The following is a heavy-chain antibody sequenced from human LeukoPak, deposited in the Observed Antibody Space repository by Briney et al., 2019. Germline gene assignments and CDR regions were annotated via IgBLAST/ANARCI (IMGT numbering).Heavy chain of an antibody. CDR2: INPNSGGT. J-gene: IGHJ6*02. CDR3: ARHLLYDSSGHYYYDMDV. CDR1: GYTFTGYY. Sequence: ASVKVSCKASGYTFTGYYMHWVRQAPGQGLEWMGWINPNSGGTNYAQKFQGRVTMTRDTSISTAYMELSRLRSDDTAVYYCARHLLYDSSGHYYYDMDVWGQGTTVTVSS. D-gene: IGHD3-22*01. V-gene: IGHV1-2*02.